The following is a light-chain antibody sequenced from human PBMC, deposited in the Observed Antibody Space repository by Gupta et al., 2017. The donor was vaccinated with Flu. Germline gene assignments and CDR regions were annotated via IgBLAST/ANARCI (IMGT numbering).Light chain of an antibody. CDR1: QSVSSSY. CDR2: GAS. V-gene: IGKV3-20*01. J-gene: IGKJ4*01. CDR3: QQERSSPIT. Sequence: EIVLTQSPGTLSFSPGERATLSCRASQSVSSSYLAWYQQKHGQAPRLLIYGASSRATGVPDRFSGSGSGTEFTLTISRREPEDFAVYYCQQERSSPITFGRGTKVDIK.